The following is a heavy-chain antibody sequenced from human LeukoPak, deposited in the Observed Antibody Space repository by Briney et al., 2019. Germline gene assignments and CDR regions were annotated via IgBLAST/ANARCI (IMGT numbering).Heavy chain of an antibody. CDR2: ITYSGKS. CDR3: SRLSHSYYADTAGYYPYYYMDV. J-gene: IGHJ6*03. CDR1: GDSISSSDYY. D-gene: IGHD3-22*01. Sequence: SETLSLTCTVSGDSISSSDYYWGWLPQSQGQGLEWIVRITYSGKSFYNPSLKSRVTMSVDTSKNLFSLRLNSVTAADTAVYYCSRLSHSYYADTAGYYPYYYMDVWGEGATVTVSS. V-gene: IGHV4-39*02.